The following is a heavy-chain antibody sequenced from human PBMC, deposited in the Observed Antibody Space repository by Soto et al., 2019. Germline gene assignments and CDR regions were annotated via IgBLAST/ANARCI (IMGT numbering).Heavy chain of an antibody. CDR3: ARRITMVRGVKEYGMDV. J-gene: IGHJ6*02. Sequence: ESGGGLVKPGGSLRLSCAASEFTFSDYYMSWIRQAPGKGLEWVSYISSSSSYTNYADSVKGRFTISRDNAKNSLYLQMNSLRAEDTAVYYCARRITMVRGVKEYGMDVWGQGTTVTVSS. V-gene: IGHV3-11*06. CDR1: EFTFSDYY. CDR2: ISSSSSYT. D-gene: IGHD3-10*01.